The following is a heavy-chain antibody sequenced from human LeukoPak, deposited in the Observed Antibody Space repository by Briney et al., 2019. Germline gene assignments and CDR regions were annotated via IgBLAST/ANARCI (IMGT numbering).Heavy chain of an antibody. CDR3: ARDLGEYSSPFDY. V-gene: IGHV3-48*01. D-gene: IGHD6-6*01. J-gene: IGHJ4*02. CDR2: ISSSSSTI. Sequence: GGSLRLSCAASGFTFSSYSMNWVRQAPGKGLEWVSYISSSSSTIYYADSVKGRFTISRDNAKNSLYPQMNSLRAEDTAVYYCARDLGEYSSPFDYWGQGTLVTVSS. CDR1: GFTFSSYS.